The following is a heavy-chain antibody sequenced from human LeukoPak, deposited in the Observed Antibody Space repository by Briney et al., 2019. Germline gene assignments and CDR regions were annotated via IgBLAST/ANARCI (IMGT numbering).Heavy chain of an antibody. CDR1: GFTFSSYA. D-gene: IGHD4-17*01. V-gene: IGHV3-23*01. J-gene: IGHJ4*02. CDR2: ISGSGGST. CDR3: AKGSENGDYVRYYFDY. Sequence: GGSLRLSCAASGFTFSSYAMSWVRQAPGKGLEWVSAISGSGGSTYNADSVTGRFTISRDNSKNTLYLQMNSLRAEDTAVYYCAKGSENGDYVRYYFDYWGQGIMVRVSS.